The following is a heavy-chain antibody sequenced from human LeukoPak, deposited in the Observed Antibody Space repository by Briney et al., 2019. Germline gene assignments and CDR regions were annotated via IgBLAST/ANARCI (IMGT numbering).Heavy chain of an antibody. CDR3: ARGGSSWYGVYYYYYMDV. CDR2: IKQDGSEK. Sequence: PGGSLRLSCAASGFTFSSYWMSWVRQAPGKGLEWVANIKQDGSEKYYVDSVKGRFTISRDNAKNSLYLQMNSLRAEDTAVYYCARGGSSWYGVYYYYYMDVRGKGTTVTVSS. CDR1: GFTFSSYW. J-gene: IGHJ6*03. D-gene: IGHD6-13*01. V-gene: IGHV3-7*01.